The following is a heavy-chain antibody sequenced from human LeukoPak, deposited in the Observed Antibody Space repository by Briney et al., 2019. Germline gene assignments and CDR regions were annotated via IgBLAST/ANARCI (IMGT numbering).Heavy chain of an antibody. CDR1: GFTFSDYY. CDR2: IDGSGSTK. J-gene: IGHJ4*02. Sequence: GGSLRLSCAASGFTFSDYYMSWIRQAPGKGLEWVSFIDGSGSTKAYADSVKGRFTISKDNAMNSLFLQMNSLRAEDTAVYYCARDPPPRNYDSNYWGQGTLVTVSS. D-gene: IGHD3-3*01. V-gene: IGHV3-11*01. CDR3: ARDPPPRNYDSNY.